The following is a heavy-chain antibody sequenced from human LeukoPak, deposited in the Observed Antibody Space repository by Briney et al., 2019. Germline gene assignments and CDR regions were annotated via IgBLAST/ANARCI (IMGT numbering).Heavy chain of an antibody. CDR3: ARDREVTGTTYAFDI. D-gene: IGHD1-20*01. Sequence: ASVTVSCKASGYTFTSYGISWVRQAPGQGLEWMGWISAYNGNTNYAQKLQGRVTMTTDTSTSTVYMELRSLRSDDTAVYYCARDREVTGTTYAFDIWGQGTMVTVSS. V-gene: IGHV1-18*01. J-gene: IGHJ3*02. CDR2: ISAYNGNT. CDR1: GYTFTSYG.